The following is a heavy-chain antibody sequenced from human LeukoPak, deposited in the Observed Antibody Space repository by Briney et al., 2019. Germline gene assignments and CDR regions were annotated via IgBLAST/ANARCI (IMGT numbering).Heavy chain of an antibody. CDR2: RSPNSGNT. Sequence: GASVKVSCKASGYTFTSYDINWVRQATGQGLEWMGWRSPNSGNTVYAQKFQGRVAMTRDTSMSTAYMELSSLSSEDSAVYYCVRAPPTWGFDYWGRGTLLTVSS. D-gene: IGHD7-27*01. CDR3: VRAPPTWGFDY. V-gene: IGHV1-8*01. J-gene: IGHJ4*02. CDR1: GYTFTSYD.